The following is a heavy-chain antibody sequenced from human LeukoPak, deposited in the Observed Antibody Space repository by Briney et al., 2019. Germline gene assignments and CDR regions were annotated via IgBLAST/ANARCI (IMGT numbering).Heavy chain of an antibody. V-gene: IGHV4-31*03. J-gene: IGHJ5*02. CDR2: IYYSGSA. D-gene: IGHD3-10*01. CDR1: GGSISSGDHY. CDR3: ARDRITMVRGVIILDWFDP. Sequence: SQTLSLTCTVSGGSISSGDHYWSWIRQHPGKGLEWIGYIYYSGSAYYNPSLKSRVTISVDTSKNQFSLKLSSVTAADTAVYYCARDRITMVRGVIILDWFDPWGQGTLVTVSS.